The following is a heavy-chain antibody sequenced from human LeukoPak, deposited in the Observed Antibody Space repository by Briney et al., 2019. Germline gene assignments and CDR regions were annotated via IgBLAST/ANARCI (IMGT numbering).Heavy chain of an antibody. CDR2: IYSGGRT. CDR3: AVPQSYDIWYGMDV. V-gene: IGHV3-53*01. J-gene: IGHJ6*04. CDR1: GFTASSNY. Sequence: PGGSLRLSCAASGFTASSNYMNWVRQAPGKGLEWVSVIYSGGRTYYADSVKGRFTISRDNSKKTLLLQMNSLRAEDTAVYYCAVPQSYDIWYGMDVWGKGTTVTVSS. D-gene: IGHD3-9*01.